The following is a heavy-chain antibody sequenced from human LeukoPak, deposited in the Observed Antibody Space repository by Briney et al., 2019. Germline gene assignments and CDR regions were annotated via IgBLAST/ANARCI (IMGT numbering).Heavy chain of an antibody. D-gene: IGHD4/OR15-4a*01. CDR2: IYSGST. J-gene: IGHJ4*02. CDR3: ARRAGAYSHPYDY. Sequence: GGSLRLSCTVSGFTVSSNSMSWVRQAPGKGLEWVSFIYSGSTHYSDSVKGRFTISRDNSKNTLYLQMSSLRAEDTAVYYCARRAGAYSHPYDYWGQGTLVTVSS. V-gene: IGHV3-53*01. CDR1: GFTVSSNS.